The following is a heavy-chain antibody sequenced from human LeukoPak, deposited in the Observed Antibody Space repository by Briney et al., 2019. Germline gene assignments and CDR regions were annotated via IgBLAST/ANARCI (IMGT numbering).Heavy chain of an antibody. D-gene: IGHD6-13*01. V-gene: IGHV3-53*01. CDR2: IYSGGST. CDR3: ASANSSSWPHEYDY. J-gene: IGHJ4*02. CDR1: GFTVSSNY. Sequence: GGSLRPSCAASGFTVSSNYMSWVRQAPGKGLEWGSVIYSGGSTYYADSVKGRFTISRDNSKNTLYLQMNSLRAEDTAVYYCASANSSSWPHEYDYWGQGTLVTVSS.